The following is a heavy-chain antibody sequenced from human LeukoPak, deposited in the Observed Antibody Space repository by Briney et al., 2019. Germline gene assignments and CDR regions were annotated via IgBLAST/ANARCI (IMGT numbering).Heavy chain of an antibody. D-gene: IGHD3-10*01. J-gene: IGHJ6*02. V-gene: IGHV3-53*01. CDR1: GFTVSSNY. Sequence: PGGSLRLSCAASGFTVSSNYMSWVRQAPGKGLEWASVIYSGGSTYYADSVKGRFTISRDNSKNTLYLQMNSLRAEDTAVYYCASKFGVDGMDAWGQGTTVTVSS. CDR2: IYSGGST. CDR3: ASKFGVDGMDA.